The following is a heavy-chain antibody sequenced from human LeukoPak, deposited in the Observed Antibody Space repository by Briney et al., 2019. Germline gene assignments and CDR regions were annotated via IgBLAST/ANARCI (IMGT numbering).Heavy chain of an antibody. CDR3: ARLTTSQRWYYAFDI. J-gene: IGHJ3*02. CDR2: IYYSGST. CDR1: GGSISSYY. V-gene: IGHV4-59*01. D-gene: IGHD5-18*01. Sequence: SETLSLTCTVSGGSISSYYWSWIRQPPGKGLEWIGYIYYSGSTNYNPSLKSRVTISVDTSKNQFSLKLSSVTAADTAVYYCARLTTSQRWYYAFDIWGQGTMVTVSS.